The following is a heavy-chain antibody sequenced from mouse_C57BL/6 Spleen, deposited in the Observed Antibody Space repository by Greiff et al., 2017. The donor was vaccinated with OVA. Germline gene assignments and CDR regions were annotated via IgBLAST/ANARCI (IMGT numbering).Heavy chain of an antibody. J-gene: IGHJ4*01. D-gene: IGHD2-4*01. CDR2: ISYDGSN. Sequence: EVQLQQSGPGLVKPSQSLSLTCSVTGYSITSGYYWNWIRQFPGNKLEWMGYISYDGSNNYNPSLKNRISITRDTSKNQFFLKLNSVTTEDTATYYCAAYYDYGEYAMDYWGQGTSVTVSS. V-gene: IGHV3-6*01. CDR3: AAYYDYGEYAMDY. CDR1: GYSITSGYY.